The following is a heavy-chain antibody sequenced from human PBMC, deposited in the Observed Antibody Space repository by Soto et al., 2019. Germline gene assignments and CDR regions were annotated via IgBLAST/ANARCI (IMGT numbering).Heavy chain of an antibody. CDR3: VRERGLSSFYGMDV. Sequence: EVQLVESGGGLVKPGGSLRLSCEASGFTLTTYTMNWVHQASGKGLEWVSSITSSSGHIYYADSVKGRFTISRDNARNSLYLQMNSLRAEDTAVYYCVRERGLSSFYGMDVWGQGTTVTVS. CDR1: GFTLTTYT. J-gene: IGHJ6*02. CDR2: ITSSSGHI. D-gene: IGHD3-10*01. V-gene: IGHV3-21*02.